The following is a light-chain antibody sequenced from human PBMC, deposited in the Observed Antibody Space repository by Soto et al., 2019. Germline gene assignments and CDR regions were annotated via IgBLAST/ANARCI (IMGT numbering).Light chain of an antibody. J-gene: IGKJ2*01. CDR2: AAD. Sequence: QLTQAPSLLSASVGDRVTITCRASPSIGSYLNWYQHKPGEAPKLLIFAADTLKSGVPSRFSGSGVNKEFTLTVTSLQPEDFATYYCHQKYDVPYTFGLGTRVELK. V-gene: IGKV1-39*01. CDR3: HQKYDVPYT. CDR1: PSIGSY.